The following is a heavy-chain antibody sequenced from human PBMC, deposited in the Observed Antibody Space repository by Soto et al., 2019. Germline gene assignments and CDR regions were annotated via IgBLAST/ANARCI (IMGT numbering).Heavy chain of an antibody. J-gene: IGHJ4*02. CDR3: AHRPRGYAYYFDY. D-gene: IGHD5-12*01. Sequence: QITLKESGPTLVKPTQTLTLTCTFSGFSLSTRGVAVGWFRQPPGKALEWLALIYWDEDKWYSPSLKNRLTITDDHSNTQVVLTMTNTDPVDTATYSCAHRPRGYAYYFDYWGQGTLVTVSS. CDR1: GFSLSTRGVA. V-gene: IGHV2-5*02. CDR2: IYWDEDK.